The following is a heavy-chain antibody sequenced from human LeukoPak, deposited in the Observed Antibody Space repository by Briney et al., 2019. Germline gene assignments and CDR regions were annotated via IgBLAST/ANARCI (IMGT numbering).Heavy chain of an antibody. V-gene: IGHV4-59*01. Sequence: PSETLSLTCTVSGGSISSYYWSWIRQPPGKGLEWIGYIYYGGSTNYNPSLKSRVTISVDTSKNQFSLKLSSVTAADTAVYYCARDHGYYYDSSGYYYGWYFDLWGRGTLVTVSS. J-gene: IGHJ2*01. CDR1: GGSISSYY. CDR3: ARDHGYYYDSSGYYYGWYFDL. D-gene: IGHD3-22*01. CDR2: IYYGGST.